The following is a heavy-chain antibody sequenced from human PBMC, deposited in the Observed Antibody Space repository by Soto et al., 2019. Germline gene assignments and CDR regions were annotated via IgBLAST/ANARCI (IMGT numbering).Heavy chain of an antibody. CDR2: IIPIFGTA. CDR3: ARDGGTYYDILTGYNWFDP. J-gene: IGHJ5*02. V-gene: IGHV1-69*13. Sequence: ASVKVSCKASGGTFSSYAISWVRQAPGQGPEWMGGIIPIFGTANYAQKFQGRVTITADESTSTAYMELSSLRSEDTAVYYCARDGGTYYDILTGYNWFDPWGQGTLVTVSS. D-gene: IGHD3-9*01. CDR1: GGTFSSYA.